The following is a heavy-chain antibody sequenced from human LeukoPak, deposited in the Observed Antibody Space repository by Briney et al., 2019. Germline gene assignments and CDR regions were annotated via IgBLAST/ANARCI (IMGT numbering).Heavy chain of an antibody. CDR3: AKAGGNYYQRFFDY. CDR2: IRFDGSDK. J-gene: IGHJ4*02. V-gene: IGHV3-30*02. Sequence: PGGSLRLSCAASGFTFSTYAIHWVRQAPGQGLEWVAVIRFDGSDKYYSDSVKGRFTISRDNSRNTLYLQMNSLRAEDTAVYYCAKAGGNYYQRFFDYWGQGTLVTVSS. D-gene: IGHD1-26*01. CDR1: GFTFSTYA.